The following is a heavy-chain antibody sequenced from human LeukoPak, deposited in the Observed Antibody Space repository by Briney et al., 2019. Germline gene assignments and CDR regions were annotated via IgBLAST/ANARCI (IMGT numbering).Heavy chain of an antibody. CDR2: IHFSGRT. CDR1: GGSFISSTYY. J-gene: IGHJ4*02. D-gene: IGHD6-19*01. CDR3: ARQGREYTSGWFPDN. Sequence: PSETLSLTCAVSGGSFISSTYYWGWMRQPPGKGLEWIGSIHFSGRTYHNPSLKSRVSISVDTSKNQFSLKLSSVTAADTAVYYCARQGREYTSGWFPDNWGQGTLVIVSS. V-gene: IGHV4-39*01.